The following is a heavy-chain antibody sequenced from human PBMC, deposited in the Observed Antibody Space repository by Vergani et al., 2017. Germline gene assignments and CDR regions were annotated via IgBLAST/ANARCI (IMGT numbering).Heavy chain of an antibody. J-gene: IGHJ5*02. D-gene: IGHD1-26*01. CDR1: GGSVSSGSYY. CDR2: IYYSGST. CDR3: ARDREWELPT. Sequence: QVQLQESGPGLVKPSETLSLTCTVSGGSVSSGSYYWSWIRQPPGKGLEWIGYIYYSGSTNSNPSLKSRVTISVDTSKNQFSLKLSSVTAADTAVYYCARDREWELPTWGQGTLVTVSS. V-gene: IGHV4-61*01.